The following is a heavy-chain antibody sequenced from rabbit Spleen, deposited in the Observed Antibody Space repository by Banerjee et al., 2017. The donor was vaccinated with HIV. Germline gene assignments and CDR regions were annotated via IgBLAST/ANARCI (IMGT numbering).Heavy chain of an antibody. D-gene: IGHD1-1*01. CDR1: GFDLSSYYY. Sequence: EQLEESGGGLVQPEGSLTLTCKASGFDLSSYYYMCWVRQAPGKGLEWIACIDSGSSGFTYFANWAKGRFTISKTSSTTVTLQMTSLTAADTATYFCARDTSSSFSSYGMDLWGQGTLVTVS. CDR2: IDSGSSGFT. V-gene: IGHV1S45*01. J-gene: IGHJ6*01. CDR3: ARDTSSSFSSYGMDL.